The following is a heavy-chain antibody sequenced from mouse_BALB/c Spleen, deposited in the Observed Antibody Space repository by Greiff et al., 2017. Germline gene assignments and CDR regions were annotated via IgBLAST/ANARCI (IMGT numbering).Heavy chain of an antibody. CDR1: GFTFSSFG. D-gene: IGHD3-1*01. V-gene: IGHV5-17*02. CDR3: ARWATGFAY. CDR2: ISRGSSTN. J-gene: IGHJ3*01. Sequence: EVKLVESGGGLVQPGGSRKLSCAASGFTFSSFGMHWVRQAPEKGLEWVAYISRGSSTNYYADTVKGRFTISRDNPKNTLFLQMTSLRSEDAAMYYCARWATGFAYWGQGTLVTVSA.